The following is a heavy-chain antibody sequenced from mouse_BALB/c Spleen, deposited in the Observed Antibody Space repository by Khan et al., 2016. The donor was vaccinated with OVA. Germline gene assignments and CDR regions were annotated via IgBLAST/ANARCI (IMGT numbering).Heavy chain of an antibody. J-gene: IGHJ3*01. CDR3: ARAGDGGFAY. V-gene: IGHV5-4*02. Sequence: EVELVESGGSLVKPGGSLKLSCAASGFSFSDYYMYWIRQTPEKRLEWVATISDGGGSTYYPDSVKGRFTISRDNAKNNLYLQMSSLKSEDTAIYYCARAGDGGFAYWGQGTLVTVSA. D-gene: IGHD1-1*02. CDR2: ISDGGGST. CDR1: GFSFSDYY.